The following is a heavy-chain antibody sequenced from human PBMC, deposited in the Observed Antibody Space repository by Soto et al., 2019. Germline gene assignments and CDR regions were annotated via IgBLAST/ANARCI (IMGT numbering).Heavy chain of an antibody. CDR3: EREEKNGFDS. Sequence: ASVKVSCKASGYTFTGYYMHWVRQAPGQGLEWMGWTNPNNGDTKYAQRFQGRVTVTRDTSSNTIYMELRRLTSDDTAVYYCEREEKNGFDSWGQGTLVTVSS. V-gene: IGHV1-2*02. CDR2: TNPNNGDT. CDR1: GYTFTGYY. J-gene: IGHJ5*01.